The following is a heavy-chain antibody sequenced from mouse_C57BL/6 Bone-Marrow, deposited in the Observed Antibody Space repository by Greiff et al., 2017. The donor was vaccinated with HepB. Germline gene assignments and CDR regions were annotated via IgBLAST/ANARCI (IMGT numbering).Heavy chain of an antibody. D-gene: IGHD1-1*02. CDR1: GFTFSDFY. CDR2: SRNKANDYTT. CDR3: ARGLYGGFAY. Sequence: EVKVVESGGGLVQSGRSLRLSCATSGFTFSDFYMEWVRQAPGKGLEWIAASRNKANDYTTEYSASVKGRFIVSRDTSQSILYLQMNALRAEDTAIYYCARGLYGGFAYWGQGTLVTVSA. J-gene: IGHJ3*01. V-gene: IGHV7-1*01.